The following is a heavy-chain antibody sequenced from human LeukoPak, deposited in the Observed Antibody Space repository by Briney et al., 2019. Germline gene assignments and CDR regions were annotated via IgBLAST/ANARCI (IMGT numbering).Heavy chain of an antibody. V-gene: IGHV3-15*01. D-gene: IGHD2-21*01. CDR1: GFTFTNAW. CDR2: IKGKTDAGTI. J-gene: IGHJ4*02. CDR3: TTGELN. Sequence: GGSLRLSCAASGFTFTNAWMTWVRQAPGKGLEWVGRIKGKTDAGTIDYATPVKGRFTISRDDSKNTLYLQLSSLKTDDTAVYYCTTGELNWGQGTLVTVSS.